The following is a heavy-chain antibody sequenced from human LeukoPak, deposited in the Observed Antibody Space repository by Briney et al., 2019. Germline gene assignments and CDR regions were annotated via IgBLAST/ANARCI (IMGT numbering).Heavy chain of an antibody. D-gene: IGHD6-13*01. CDR3: ARGLPMYSSSSSNYYYYGMDV. J-gene: IGHJ6*02. V-gene: IGHV1-69*04. CDR1: GGTFSSYA. Sequence: ASVKVSCKASGGTFSSYAISWVQQAPGQGLEWMGRIIPILGIANYAQKFQGRVTITADKSTSTAYMELSSLRSEDTAVYYCARGLPMYSSSSSNYYYYGMDVWGQGTTVTVSS. CDR2: IIPILGIA.